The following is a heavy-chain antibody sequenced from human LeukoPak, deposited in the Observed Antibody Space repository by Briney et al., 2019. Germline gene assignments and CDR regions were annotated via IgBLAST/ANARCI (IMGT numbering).Heavy chain of an antibody. V-gene: IGHV5-51*03. Sequence: GESLKISCKGSGYSFANYWIGWVRQLPGKGLEWMGIIYPGDSDTRYSPSFQGQVTISADKSISTAYLQWSSLKASDTAMYYCARLTAVAETYYFDYWGQGTLVTVSS. D-gene: IGHD5-18*01. CDR1: GYSFANYW. J-gene: IGHJ4*02. CDR3: ARLTAVAETYYFDY. CDR2: IYPGDSDT.